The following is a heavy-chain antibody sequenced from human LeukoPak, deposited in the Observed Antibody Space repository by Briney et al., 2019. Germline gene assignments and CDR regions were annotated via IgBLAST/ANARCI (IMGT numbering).Heavy chain of an antibody. CDR2: ISGSGGST. CDR1: GFTFSSYA. CDR3: AKEKGLNYYDSSGYSPFDY. J-gene: IGHJ4*02. D-gene: IGHD3-22*01. Sequence: GGSLRLSCAASGFTFSSYAMSWVRQAPGKGLEWVSAISGSGGSTYYADSVKGRFTISRDNSKNTPYLQMNSLRAEDTAVYYCAKEKGLNYYDSSGYSPFDYWGQGTLVTVSS. V-gene: IGHV3-23*01.